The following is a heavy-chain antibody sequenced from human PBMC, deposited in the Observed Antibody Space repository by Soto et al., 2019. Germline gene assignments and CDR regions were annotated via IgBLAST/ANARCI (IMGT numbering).Heavy chain of an antibody. CDR1: GGSISSGGYY. V-gene: IGHV4-31*11. CDR2: IYYSGST. CDR3: ARVEVSQIVDY. Sequence: PSETLSLTCDVSGGSISSGGYYWSWIRQHPGKGLEWIGYIYYSGSTYYNPSLKSRVTISVDTSKNQFSLKLSSVTAADTAVYYCARVEVSQIVDYWGQGTLVTVSS. J-gene: IGHJ4*02. D-gene: IGHD2-21*01.